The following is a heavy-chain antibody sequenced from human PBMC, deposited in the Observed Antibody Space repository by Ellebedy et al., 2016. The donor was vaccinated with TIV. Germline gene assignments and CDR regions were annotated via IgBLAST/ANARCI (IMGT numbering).Heavy chain of an antibody. CDR2: IYPGDSDT. CDR3: ARYDSDGGAFDI. V-gene: IGHV5-51*01. J-gene: IGHJ3*02. Sequence: ESLKISXKASGYSFTTYWIGWVRQVPGKGQEWMGIIYPGDSDTRYSPSFQGQVTISVDKSISTAYLQWSSLKASDTAMYYCARYDSDGGAFDIWGQGTMVTVSS. CDR1: GYSFTTYW. D-gene: IGHD3-9*01.